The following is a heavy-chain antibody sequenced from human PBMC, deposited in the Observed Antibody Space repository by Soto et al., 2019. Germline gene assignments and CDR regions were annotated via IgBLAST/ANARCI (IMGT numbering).Heavy chain of an antibody. D-gene: IGHD4-17*01. CDR2: ISASGASI. J-gene: IGHJ4*02. V-gene: IGHV3-23*01. Sequence: QTGGSLRLSCAASGFTFDSYDMNWVRQAPGKGLEWVSGISASGASIFYTDSVKGRFSISRDNSRNTLFLQMDSLRAEDTAVYYCAKATHYGDYYFDYWGQGTQVTVSS. CDR1: GFTFDSYD. CDR3: AKATHYGDYYFDY.